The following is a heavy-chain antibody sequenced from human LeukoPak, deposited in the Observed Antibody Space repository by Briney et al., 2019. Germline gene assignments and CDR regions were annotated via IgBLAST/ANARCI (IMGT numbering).Heavy chain of an antibody. CDR3: AKDTYYGSGPAFDI. J-gene: IGHJ3*02. CDR1: GFTFSSYA. CDR2: TSGSGGST. V-gene: IGHV3-23*01. D-gene: IGHD3-10*01. Sequence: GGSLRLSCAASGFTFSSYAMSWVRQAPGKGLEWVSGTSGSGGSTYYAGSVKGRFTISRDNSKNTLYLQMNSLRAEDTAVYYCAKDTYYGSGPAFDIWGQGTMVTVSS.